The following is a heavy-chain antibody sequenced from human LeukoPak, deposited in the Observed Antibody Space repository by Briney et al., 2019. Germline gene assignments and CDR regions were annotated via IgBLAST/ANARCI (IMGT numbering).Heavy chain of an antibody. CDR1: GFSFSFSN. CDR2: ISSTNGHT. V-gene: IGHV3-21*01. J-gene: IGHJ4*02. Sequence: GGSLRLSCAASGFSFSFSNMNWVRQAPGKGLEWVSYISSTNGHTYYADSVKGRFTISRDNAKNSLYLQMNSLRAEDTAVYYCARDLGWGREPGRSFDYWGQGTLVTVSS. D-gene: IGHD3-16*01. CDR3: ARDLGWGREPGRSFDY.